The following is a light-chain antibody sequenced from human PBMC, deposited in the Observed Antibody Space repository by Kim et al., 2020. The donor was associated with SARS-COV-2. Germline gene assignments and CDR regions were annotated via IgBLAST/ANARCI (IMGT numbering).Light chain of an antibody. V-gene: IGLV1-40*01. J-gene: IGLJ1*01. CDR2: GNS. CDR3: QSYDSSLSGYV. Sequence: VTMSCTGSSSNNGAGYDVHWYQQLPGTAPKLLIYGNSNRPSGVPDRFSGSKSGTSASLAITGLQAEDEADYYCQSYDSSLSGYVFGTGTKVTVL. CDR1: SSNNGAGYD.